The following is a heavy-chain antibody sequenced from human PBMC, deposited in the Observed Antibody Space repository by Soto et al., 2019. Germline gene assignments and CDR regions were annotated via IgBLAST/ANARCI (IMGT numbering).Heavy chain of an antibody. CDR3: AKFGGYDSSYWYFDL. CDR2: ISGSGGST. D-gene: IGHD5-12*01. V-gene: IGHV3-23*01. Sequence: PGGSLRLSCGAAGFPCSSYAMILVRQDPGKGLEWVSVISGSGGSTYYADSVKGRFTISRDNSKNTLYLQMNSLRAEDTAVYYCAKFGGYDSSYWYFDLWGRGTLVTVSS. J-gene: IGHJ2*01. CDR1: GFPCSSYA.